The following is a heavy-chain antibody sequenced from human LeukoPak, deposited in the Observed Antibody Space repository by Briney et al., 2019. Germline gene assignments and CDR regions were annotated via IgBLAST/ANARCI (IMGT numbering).Heavy chain of an antibody. CDR3: ARNAEVGSSFDY. CDR1: GFTFSRSS. Sequence: GGSLRLSCAASGFTFSRSSMHWVRQAPGKGLEWVSPISTSSGDQYYADSVKGRFTISRDNAKNSLYLQMSSLRADDTAVYYCARNAEVGSSFDYWGQGTLVTVSS. D-gene: IGHD3-10*01. CDR2: ISTSSGDQ. V-gene: IGHV3-21*06. J-gene: IGHJ4*02.